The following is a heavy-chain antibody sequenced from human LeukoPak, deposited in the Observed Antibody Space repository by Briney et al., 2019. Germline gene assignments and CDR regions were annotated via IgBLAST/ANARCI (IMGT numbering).Heavy chain of an antibody. CDR3: AGRTNYYYYYMDV. J-gene: IGHJ6*03. CDR2: IYSGGTT. D-gene: IGHD3-3*01. CDR1: GFTVSSNY. V-gene: IGHV3-53*01. Sequence: GGSLRLSCAASGFTVSSNYMNWVRQAPGKGLEWVSVIYSGGTTYYADSVKGRFTISRDNSKNTLYLQMNSLRAEDTAVYYCAGRTNYYYYYMDVWGKGTTVTISS.